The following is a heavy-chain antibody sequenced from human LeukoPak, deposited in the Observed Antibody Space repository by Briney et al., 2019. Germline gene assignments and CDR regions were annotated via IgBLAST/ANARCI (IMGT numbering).Heavy chain of an antibody. D-gene: IGHD3-3*01. V-gene: IGHV3-21*01. CDR1: GFTFSTHS. Sequence: PGGSLRLSCAASGFTFSTHSMNWVRQAPGKGLEWVSCISSSSSDIYYADSAKGRFTISRDNAKNSLYLQMSSLRAEDTAVYYCARVPGGLEWADFDYWGQGTLVTVSS. CDR3: ARVPGGLEWADFDY. CDR2: ISSSSSDI. J-gene: IGHJ4*02.